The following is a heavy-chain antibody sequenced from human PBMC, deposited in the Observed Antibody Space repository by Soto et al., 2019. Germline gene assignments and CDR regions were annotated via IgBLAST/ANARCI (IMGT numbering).Heavy chain of an antibody. CDR3: AKDGGYSYGLFELFDY. D-gene: IGHD5-18*01. CDR2: ISWNSGSI. Sequence: GGSLRLSCAASGFTFDDYAMHWVRQAPGKGLEWVSGISWNSGSIGYADSVKGRFTISRDNAKNSLYLQMNSLRAEDTALYYCAKDGGYSYGLFELFDYWGQGTLVTVSS. CDR1: GFTFDDYA. J-gene: IGHJ4*02. V-gene: IGHV3-9*01.